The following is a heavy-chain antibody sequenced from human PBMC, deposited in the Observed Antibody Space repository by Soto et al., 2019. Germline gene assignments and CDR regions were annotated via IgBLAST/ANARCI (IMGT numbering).Heavy chain of an antibody. J-gene: IGHJ6*02. CDR3: AREGNYYYYYGMDV. Sequence: PLETNPHTCPVSGGTSSSGDYCWSWIRQPPGKGLEWIGYIYYSGSTYYNPSLKSRVTISVDTSKNQFSLKLSSVTAADTAVYYCAREGNYYYYYGMDVWGQGTTVTVSS. CDR2: IYYSGST. D-gene: IGHD3-10*01. CDR1: GGTSSSGDYC. V-gene: IGHV4-30-4*01.